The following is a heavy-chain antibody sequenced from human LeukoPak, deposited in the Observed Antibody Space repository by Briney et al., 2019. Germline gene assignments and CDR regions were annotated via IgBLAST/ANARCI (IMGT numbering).Heavy chain of an antibody. J-gene: IGHJ4*02. CDR2: INHSGST. D-gene: IGHD5-18*01. CDR1: GGSFSGYY. V-gene: IGHV4-34*01. Sequence: PSETLSLTCAVYGGSFSGYYWSWIRQPPGKGLEWIGEINHSGSTNYNPSLKSRVTISVDTSTNQFSLKLTSVTAADTAVYYCARDRTGRNTAQDDYWGQGTLVTVSS. CDR3: ARDRTGRNTAQDDY.